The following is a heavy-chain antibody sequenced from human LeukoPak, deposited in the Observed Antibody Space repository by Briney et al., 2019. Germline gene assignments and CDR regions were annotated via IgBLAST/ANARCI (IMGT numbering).Heavy chain of an antibody. V-gene: IGHV1-69*05. Sequence: SVKVSCKASGGTFSSYATSWVRQAPGQGLEWMGGIIPIFGTANYAQKFQGRVTITTDESTSTAYMELSSLRSEDTAVYYCARARVVVTGPLDYWGQGTLVTVSS. CDR2: IIPIFGTA. J-gene: IGHJ4*02. D-gene: IGHD4-23*01. CDR1: GGTFSSYA. CDR3: ARARVVVTGPLDY.